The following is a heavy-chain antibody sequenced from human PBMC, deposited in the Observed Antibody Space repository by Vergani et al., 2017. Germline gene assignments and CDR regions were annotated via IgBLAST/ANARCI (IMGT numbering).Heavy chain of an antibody. CDR1: GDSITNGGFS. D-gene: IGHD4-11*01. J-gene: IGHJ4*02. Sequence: QLQLQESGSGLVKPSQTLSLTCAVSGDSITNGGFSWNWIRQPPGKGPEWIGYIFPSGNSDYNPSLKNRVSISLDKSKNQFSLKLNSVTAADTAVYYCARVTVTTQSFDYWGQGTLVTVSS. CDR2: IFPSGNS. CDR3: ARVTVTTQSFDY. V-gene: IGHV4-30-2*01.